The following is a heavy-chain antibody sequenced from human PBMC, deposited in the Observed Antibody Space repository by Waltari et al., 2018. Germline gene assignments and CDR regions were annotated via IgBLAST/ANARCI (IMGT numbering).Heavy chain of an antibody. D-gene: IGHD3-9*01. CDR3: VRDQFCQSSTCYGYFDY. J-gene: IGHJ4*02. V-gene: IGHV1-69*08. CDR2: IIPVQGVT. CDR1: GGPFSSHT. Sequence: QVQLEQSGAEVTKPGSSVKVSCKASGGPFSSHTVSWVRQAPGQGLEWMGRIIPVQGVTNYAQKLQGRITISADRSTDTAYMELSSLTSEDTAVYYCVRDQFCQSSTCYGYFDYWGQGTLVTVSS.